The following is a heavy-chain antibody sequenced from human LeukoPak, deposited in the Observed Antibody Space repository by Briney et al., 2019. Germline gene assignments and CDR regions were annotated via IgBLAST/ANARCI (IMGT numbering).Heavy chain of an antibody. Sequence: PGGSLRLSCAASGFTFSGYWMHWVRQAPGEGLVWVSRIRGDGNVADYADSVKGRFTISRDNSKNTLYLQMNSLRADDTAVYYCARVHRVAAVANIDAFDIWGQGTMVTVSS. CDR1: GFTFSGYW. D-gene: IGHD6-19*01. J-gene: IGHJ3*02. CDR3: ARVHRVAAVANIDAFDI. V-gene: IGHV3-74*01. CDR2: IRGDGNVA.